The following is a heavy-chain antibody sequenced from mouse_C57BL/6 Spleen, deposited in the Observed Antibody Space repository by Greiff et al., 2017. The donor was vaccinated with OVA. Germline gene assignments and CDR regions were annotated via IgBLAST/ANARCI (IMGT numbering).Heavy chain of an antibody. CDR2: IYPSDSET. V-gene: IGHV1-61*01. D-gene: IGHD2-2*01. CDR1: GYTFTSYW. Sequence: VQLQPSGAELVRPGSSVKLSCKASGYTFTSYWMDWVKQRPGPGLEWIGNIYPSDSETHYNQKFKDKATLTVDKSSSTAYMQLSSLTSEDSAVYYCARGGDGDDPFAYWGQGTLVTVSA. CDR3: ARGGDGDDPFAY. J-gene: IGHJ3*01.